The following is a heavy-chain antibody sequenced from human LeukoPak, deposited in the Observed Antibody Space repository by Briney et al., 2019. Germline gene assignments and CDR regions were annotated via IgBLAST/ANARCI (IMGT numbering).Heavy chain of an antibody. CDR3: ARDSNYYDSTRRAFDI. D-gene: IGHD3-22*01. CDR2: INPNSGGT. Sequence: ASVKVSCKASGYTFTGYYMHWVRQAPGQGLELMGWINPNSGGTNYAQKFQGRVTMTRDTSISTAYMELSRLRSDDTAVYYCARDSNYYDSTRRAFDIWGQGTMVTVSS. J-gene: IGHJ3*02. CDR1: GYTFTGYY. V-gene: IGHV1-2*02.